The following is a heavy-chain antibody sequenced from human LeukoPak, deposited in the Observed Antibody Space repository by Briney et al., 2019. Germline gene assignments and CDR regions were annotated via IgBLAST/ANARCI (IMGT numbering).Heavy chain of an antibody. CDR2: I. CDR1: GFTVSSNY. D-gene: IGHD2-21*01. V-gene: IGHV3-53*01. J-gene: IGHJ4*02. Sequence: GGSLRLSCAASGFTVSSNYISWVRQAPGKGLEWVSVIKGRFTISRDNSKNTLYLQMNSLRAEDTAVYYCARDVALYAGYFDYWGQGTLVTVSS. CDR3: ARDVALYAGYFDY.